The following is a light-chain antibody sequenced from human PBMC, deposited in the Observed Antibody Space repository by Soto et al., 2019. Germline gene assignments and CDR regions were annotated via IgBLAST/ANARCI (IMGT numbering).Light chain of an antibody. CDR3: QQFSSYPLT. CDR1: QSVRNNY. Sequence: EFVLTQSPGTLSLSPGERATPSCRASQSVRNNYLAWYQQKPGQAPRLLIYDASSRATGIPDRFSGGGSGTDFTLTISRLEPEDFAVYYCQQFSSYPLTFGGGTKVYIK. V-gene: IGKV3-20*01. J-gene: IGKJ4*01. CDR2: DAS.